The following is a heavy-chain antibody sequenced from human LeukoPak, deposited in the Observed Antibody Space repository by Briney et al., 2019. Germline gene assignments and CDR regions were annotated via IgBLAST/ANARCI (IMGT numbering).Heavy chain of an antibody. Sequence: SGGSLTLSCAASGFTFSSYEMNWVRQAPGKGLEWVSYISSRGSTIYYADSVKGRFTISRDNAKNSLYLQMSSLRAEDTAVYYCARWYYYYGMDVWGQGTTVTVSS. V-gene: IGHV3-48*03. J-gene: IGHJ6*02. CDR1: GFTFSSYE. CDR3: ARWYYYYGMDV. CDR2: ISSRGSTI.